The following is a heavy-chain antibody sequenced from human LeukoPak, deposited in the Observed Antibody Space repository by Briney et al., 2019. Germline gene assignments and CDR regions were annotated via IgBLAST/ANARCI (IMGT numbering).Heavy chain of an antibody. J-gene: IGHJ4*02. CDR2: INHSGST. CDR3: ARAAPYDILTGYSYYFDY. D-gene: IGHD3-9*01. V-gene: IGHV4-34*01. CDR1: GGSFSGYY. Sequence: SETLSLTCAVYGGSFSGYYWSWIRQPPRKGLEWIGEINHSGSTNYNPSLKSRVTISVDTSKNQFSLKLSSVTAADTAVYYCARAAPYDILTGYSYYFDYWGQGTLVTVSS.